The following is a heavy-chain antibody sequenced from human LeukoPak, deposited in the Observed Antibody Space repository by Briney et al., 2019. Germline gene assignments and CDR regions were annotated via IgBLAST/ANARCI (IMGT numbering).Heavy chain of an antibody. J-gene: IGHJ3*02. D-gene: IGHD3-10*01. CDR3: ARHLLWFGEADAFDI. Sequence: SETLSLTCTVSGGSISRDYWSWIRQPPGKGLEWIGYIYYSESTNYNPSLKSRVTISVDTSKNQFSLKLSSVTAADTAVYYCARHLLWFGEADAFDIWGQGTMVTVSS. CDR2: IYYSEST. CDR1: GGSISRDY. V-gene: IGHV4-59*08.